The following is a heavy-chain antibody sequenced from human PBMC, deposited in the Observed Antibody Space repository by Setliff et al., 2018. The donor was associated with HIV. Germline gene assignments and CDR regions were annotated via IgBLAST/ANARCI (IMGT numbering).Heavy chain of an antibody. Sequence: SETLSLTCSVSGSSISSNSYWWAWIRQPPGKGLEYIGTIYHRGGTFNTPSLKSRVVMSVDTSKNQFSLKLTSVTAADTATYYCARDTGVNVAPDGRGYHTFDFWGRGTMVT. CDR3: ARDTGVNVAPDGRGYHTFDF. D-gene: IGHD2-8*02. J-gene: IGHJ3*01. CDR2: IYHRGGT. CDR1: GSSISSNSY. V-gene: IGHV4-38-2*02.